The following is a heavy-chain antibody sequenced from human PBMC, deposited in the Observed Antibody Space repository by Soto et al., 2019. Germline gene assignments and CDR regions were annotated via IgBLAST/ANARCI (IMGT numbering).Heavy chain of an antibody. J-gene: IGHJ5*02. Sequence: AESLKISCKPSGYIFNTYWIAWVPQMPGKGVWWMGSVDPSDSHANYCPSFEGHVTISVDKSISTAYLQWSSLRDSDTAMYYCVRYRAASGVVAFDPWGQGTLVTVSS. D-gene: IGHD6-13*01. V-gene: IGHV5-10-1*01. CDR1: GYIFNTYW. CDR2: VDPSDSHA. CDR3: VRYRAASGVVAFDP.